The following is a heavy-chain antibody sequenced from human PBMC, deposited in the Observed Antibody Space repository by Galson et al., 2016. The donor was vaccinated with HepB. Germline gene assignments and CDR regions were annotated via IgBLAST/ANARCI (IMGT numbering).Heavy chain of an antibody. CDR2: ISGSGGST. Sequence: SLRLSCAASGFTFRSYWMHWVRQAPGKGLEWVSAISGSGGSTYYADSVKGRFTISRDNSKNTVYLQMNSLRAEDTAVYYCAKGYGVFDYWGQGTLVTVSS. J-gene: IGHJ4*02. D-gene: IGHD4-17*01. CDR3: AKGYGVFDY. V-gene: IGHV3-23*01. CDR1: GFTFRSYW.